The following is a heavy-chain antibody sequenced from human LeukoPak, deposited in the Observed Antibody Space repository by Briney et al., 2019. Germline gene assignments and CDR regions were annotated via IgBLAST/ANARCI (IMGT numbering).Heavy chain of an antibody. V-gene: IGHV3-21*01. CDR2: ISSSSSYI. CDR3: ARALSTGATLDY. Sequence: GGSLRLSCAASGFTFSSYSMNWVRQAPGKGLEWVSSISSSSSYIYYADSVKGRFTISRDNAKNSLYLQMNSLRAEDTAVYYCARALSTGATLDYWGQGTLVTVSS. CDR1: GFTFSSYS. J-gene: IGHJ4*02. D-gene: IGHD1-26*01.